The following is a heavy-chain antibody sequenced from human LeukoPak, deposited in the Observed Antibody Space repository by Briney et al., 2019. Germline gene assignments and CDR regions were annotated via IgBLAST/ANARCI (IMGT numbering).Heavy chain of an antibody. CDR1: GYTFTSYY. Sequence: GASVKVSCKASGYTFTSYYMLWVRQAPGQGLEWMGIINPSGGSTSYAQKFQGRVTMTRDTSTSTVYMELSSLRSEDTAVYYCARDLTPSYDSSGLFQHWGQGTLVTVSS. V-gene: IGHV1-46*01. CDR3: ARDLTPSYDSSGLFQH. D-gene: IGHD3-22*01. CDR2: INPSGGST. J-gene: IGHJ1*01.